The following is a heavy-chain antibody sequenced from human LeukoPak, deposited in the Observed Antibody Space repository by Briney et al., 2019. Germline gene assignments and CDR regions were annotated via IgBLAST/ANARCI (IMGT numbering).Heavy chain of an antibody. Sequence: PSETLSLTCTVSGGSISSFYWSWIRQPPGKGLEWIGYIYYSGTTNYNPSLRSRVTISVDTSKNQFSLKLTSVTAADTAVYYCARRREEMALGNWFGPWGQGILVTVSS. V-gene: IGHV4-59*12. CDR2: IYYSGTT. CDR1: GGSISSFY. J-gene: IGHJ5*02. CDR3: ARRREEMALGNWFGP. D-gene: IGHD5-24*01.